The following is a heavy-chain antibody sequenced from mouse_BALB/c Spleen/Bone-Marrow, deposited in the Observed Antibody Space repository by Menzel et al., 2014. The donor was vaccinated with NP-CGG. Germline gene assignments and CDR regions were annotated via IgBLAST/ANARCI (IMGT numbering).Heavy chain of an antibody. CDR3: ARRRDYDYFDY. CDR2: ISSGGSYT. D-gene: IGHD2-4*01. J-gene: IGHJ2*01. Sequence: EVMLVESGGDLVKPGGSLKLSCVASGFTFSSYGMSWVRQIPDKRLEWVATISSGGSYTFYPDSVKGRFTISRDNAKNTLNLQMTSLKSEDTAMYYCARRRDYDYFDYWGQGITPTVSS. CDR1: GFTFSSYG. V-gene: IGHV5-6*02.